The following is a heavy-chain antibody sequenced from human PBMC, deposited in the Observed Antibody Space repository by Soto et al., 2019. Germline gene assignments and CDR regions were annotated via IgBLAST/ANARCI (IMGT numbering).Heavy chain of an antibody. CDR3: ARSGYCSGGSCYSGGWFDP. CDR1: GGSISSSSYY. Sequence: SETLSLTCTVSGGSISSSSYYWGWIRQPPGKGLEWIGNIYYSGSTNYNPSLKSRVTISVDTSKNQFSLKLSSVTAADTAVYYCARSGYCSGGSCYSGGWFDPWGQGTLVTVSS. CDR2: IYYSGST. D-gene: IGHD2-15*01. J-gene: IGHJ5*02. V-gene: IGHV4-39*07.